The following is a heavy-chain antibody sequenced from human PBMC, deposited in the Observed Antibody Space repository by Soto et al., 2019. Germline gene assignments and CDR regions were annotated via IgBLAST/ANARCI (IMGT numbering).Heavy chain of an antibody. CDR1: GGSISSGGYY. D-gene: IGHD3-10*01. V-gene: IGHV4-31*03. CDR2: IYYSGST. Sequence: QVQLQESGPGLVKPSQTLSLTCTVSGGSISSGGYYWSWIRQHPGKGLEWIGYIYYSGSTYYNPALRSXVXXXVXXSKNQFSLKLSSVTAADTAVYYCARGVTMVRGVIHTPYFDYWGQGTLVTVSS. CDR3: ARGVTMVRGVIHTPYFDY. J-gene: IGHJ4*02.